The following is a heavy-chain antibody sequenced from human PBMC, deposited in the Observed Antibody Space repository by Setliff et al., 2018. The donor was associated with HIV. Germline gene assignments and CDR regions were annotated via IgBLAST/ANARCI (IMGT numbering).Heavy chain of an antibody. Sequence: GASVKVSCKASTYTFSSYVINWVRQAPGQGLEWRGRISVYNGNTIYAQKLQGRVIMTTDTSTSTAYMELRSLRSDDTAMYYCATQRDIVMVPGQGGFDIWAQGTMVTVSS. CDR3: ATQRDIVMVPGQGGFDI. CDR1: TYTFSSYV. CDR2: ISVYNGNT. D-gene: IGHD2-2*01. V-gene: IGHV1-18*01. J-gene: IGHJ3*02.